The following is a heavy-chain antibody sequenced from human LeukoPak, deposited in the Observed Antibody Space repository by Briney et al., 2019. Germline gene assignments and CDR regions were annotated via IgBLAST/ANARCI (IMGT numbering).Heavy chain of an antibody. D-gene: IGHD5-18*01. CDR2: ISGSGGST. V-gene: IGHV3-23*01. Sequence: GGSLRLSCAASGFTFSSYAMSWVRQSPGKGPEWVSAISGSGGSTYYADSVKGRFTISRDNFKNTLYLQMNSLRAEDTAVYYCAKDLGRAADTARAPLDPWGQGTLVTVSS. CDR1: GFTFSSYA. CDR3: AKDLGRAADTARAPLDP. J-gene: IGHJ5*02.